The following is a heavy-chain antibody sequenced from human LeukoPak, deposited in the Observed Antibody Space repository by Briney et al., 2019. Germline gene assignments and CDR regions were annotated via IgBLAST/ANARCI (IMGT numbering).Heavy chain of an antibody. V-gene: IGHV1-69*13. CDR2: SIPIFGTA. Sequence: VASLKVSCKASRGTFSSYAIGWVRQAPGQGAGGMGGSIPIFGTANYAQKLQRRVTIPADESTSTAYMELSSLRSEDTAAYYCARGGSSSLGSFDYWGQGTLVTVSS. D-gene: IGHD6-13*01. CDR3: ARGGSSSLGSFDY. J-gene: IGHJ4*02. CDR1: RGTFSSYA.